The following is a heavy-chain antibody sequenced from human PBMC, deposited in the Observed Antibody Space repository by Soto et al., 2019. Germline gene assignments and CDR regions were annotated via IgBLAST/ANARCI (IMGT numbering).Heavy chain of an antibody. CDR1: GFTFSSYG. V-gene: IGHV3-33*01. CDR2: IWYDGSNK. Sequence: QVQLVESGGGVVQPGRSLRLSCAASGFTFSSYGMHWVRQAPGKGLEWMAVIWYDGSNKYYADSVKGRFTISRDNAKNTLYLQMTSLRAEYTAVYYCARDGVRWMARNGFDYWVQGTLVTVSS. J-gene: IGHJ4*02. CDR3: ARDGVRWMARNGFDY. D-gene: IGHD2-8*01.